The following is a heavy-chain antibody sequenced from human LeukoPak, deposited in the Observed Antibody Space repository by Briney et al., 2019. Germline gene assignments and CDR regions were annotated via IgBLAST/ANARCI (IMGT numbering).Heavy chain of an antibody. D-gene: IGHD3-22*01. V-gene: IGHV1-18*01. Sequence: ASVKVSCKASGYTFTSYGISWVRQAPGQGLEWMGWISAYNGDSNYAQKLQGRVTMTTDTSTSTAYMELRSLRSDDTAVYYCARDPGSQYYYDSSGYNYWGQGTLVTVSS. CDR1: GYTFTSYG. CDR3: ARDPGSQYYYDSSGYNY. CDR2: ISAYNGDS. J-gene: IGHJ4*02.